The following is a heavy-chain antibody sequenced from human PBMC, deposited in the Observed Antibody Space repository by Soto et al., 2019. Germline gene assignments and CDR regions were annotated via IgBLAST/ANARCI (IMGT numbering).Heavy chain of an antibody. CDR1: GGSISSSGYY. D-gene: IGHD4-17*01. J-gene: IGHJ5*02. CDR2: IYYSGST. V-gene: IGHV4-31*03. Sequence: QVQLQESGPGLVKPSQTLSLTCTVSGGSISSSGYYWSWIRQHPGKGLEWIGYIYYSGSTYYNPSLKSRVTISVDTSKNQFSLKLSSVTAADTAVYYCAGCPDYGDPNWFDPWGQGTLVTVSS. CDR3: AGCPDYGDPNWFDP.